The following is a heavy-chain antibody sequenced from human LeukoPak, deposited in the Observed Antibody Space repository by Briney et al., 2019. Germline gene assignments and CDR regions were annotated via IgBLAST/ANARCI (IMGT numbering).Heavy chain of an antibody. CDR2: IDQDGREK. V-gene: IGHV3-7*03. CDR1: GFTFTIYW. CDR3: ARGDDSGYYDYFDY. D-gene: IGHD3-22*01. J-gene: IGHJ4*02. Sequence: GGSLRLSCAASGFTFTIYWMSWVRQAPGKGLEWVANIDQDGREKSFVDSVKGRFSISRDFSKNTVFLHMNSLRAEDTAMYYCARGDDSGYYDYFDYWGQGALSPSPQ.